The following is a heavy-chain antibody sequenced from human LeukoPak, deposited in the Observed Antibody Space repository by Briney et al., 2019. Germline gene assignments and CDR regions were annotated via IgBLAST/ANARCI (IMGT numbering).Heavy chain of an antibody. CDR3: ARQLRSDAAARPGYYYYMDV. V-gene: IGHV1-46*01. Sequence: ASVKVSCKASGYTFTSYYMHWVRQAPGQGLEWMGIINPSGGSTSYAQKFQGRVTMTRDTSTSTVYMELSSLRSDDTAVYYCARQLRSDAAARPGYYYYMDVWGKGTTVTVSS. CDR1: GYTFTSYY. CDR2: INPSGGST. D-gene: IGHD6-13*01. J-gene: IGHJ6*03.